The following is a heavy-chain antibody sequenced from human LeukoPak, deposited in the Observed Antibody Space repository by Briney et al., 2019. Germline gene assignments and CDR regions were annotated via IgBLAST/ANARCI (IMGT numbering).Heavy chain of an antibody. V-gene: IGHV4-34*01. CDR1: GGSFSGYY. J-gene: IGHJ4*02. Sequence: SETLSLTCAVYGGSFSGYYWTWIRHPPGKGLEWIGEINHSGGTNYNPSLKSRVTISVDTSKNQFSLKLSSVTAADTAVYYCASRGYCSSTSCPPPGYWGQGTLVTVSS. CDR2: INHSGGT. CDR3: ASRGYCSSTSCPPPGY. D-gene: IGHD2-2*01.